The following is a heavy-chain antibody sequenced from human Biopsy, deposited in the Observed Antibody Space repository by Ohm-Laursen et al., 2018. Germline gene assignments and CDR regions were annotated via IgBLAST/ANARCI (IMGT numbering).Heavy chain of an antibody. CDR1: SGYISHYY. CDR3: ARAPPLIRGVVESWFDP. D-gene: IGHD3-10*01. CDR2: IYITGET. Sequence: SQTLSLTCTVSSGYISHYYWTWIRQPAGQGLEWIGRIYITGETDYNPSLKSRVTMSVDSSKKQFSLKLKSVTAADTAIYYCARAPPLIRGVVESWFDPWGQGILVTISS. J-gene: IGHJ5*02. V-gene: IGHV4-4*07.